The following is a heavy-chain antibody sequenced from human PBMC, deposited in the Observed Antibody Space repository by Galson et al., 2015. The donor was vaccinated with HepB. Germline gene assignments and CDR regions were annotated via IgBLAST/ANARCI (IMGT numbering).Heavy chain of an antibody. CDR3: ATLSYSSGWYYFDY. J-gene: IGHJ4*02. Sequence: VKVSCKVSGYTFTDYYMHWVQQAPGKGLEWMGLVDPEDGETIYAEKFQGRVTITADTSTDTAYMELSSLRSEDTAVYYCATLSYSSGWYYFDYWGQGTLVTVSS. CDR1: GYTFTDYY. CDR2: VDPEDGET. V-gene: IGHV1-69-2*01. D-gene: IGHD6-19*01.